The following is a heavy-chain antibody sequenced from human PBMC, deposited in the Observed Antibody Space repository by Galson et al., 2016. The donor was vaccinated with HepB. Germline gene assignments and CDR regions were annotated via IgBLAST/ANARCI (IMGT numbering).Heavy chain of an antibody. D-gene: IGHD1-14*01. Sequence: WMGGIIPIFGTGNYAQKFQGRVTITADKSTSTAYMELSSLRSEDTAVYYCATRSGFSRNWFDPWGQGTLVTVSS. CDR3: ATRSGFSRNWFDP. CDR2: IIPIFGTG. V-gene: IGHV1-69*06. J-gene: IGHJ5*02.